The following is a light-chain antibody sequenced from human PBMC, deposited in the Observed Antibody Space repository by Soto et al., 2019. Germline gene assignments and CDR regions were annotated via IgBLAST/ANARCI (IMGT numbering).Light chain of an antibody. Sequence: DIQMTQSPSSLSASVGDRITITCRASQSISSYLNWYQHKPGKAPKLLIYAASSLQSWVPSRFSGSGSGTDFTLTISSLQPEDFATYYCQQSYSTPRTFGQGTKVQIK. J-gene: IGKJ1*01. V-gene: IGKV1-39*01. CDR3: QQSYSTPRT. CDR1: QSISSY. CDR2: AAS.